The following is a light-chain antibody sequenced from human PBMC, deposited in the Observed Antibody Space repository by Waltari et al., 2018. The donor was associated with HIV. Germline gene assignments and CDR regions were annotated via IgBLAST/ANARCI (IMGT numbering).Light chain of an antibody. Sequence: DIVMTQSPDPVAVSMVERATVNCKSRQSVLYSSRNQNYLAWYQQKPGQSPKLLIYWASTREYGVPDLCRGSGSGKDFTLTISSREAEDVAVYYCQQYYVTPLTFGGGTKVEIK. CDR3: QQYYVTPLT. J-gene: IGKJ4*01. CDR1: QSVLYSSRNQNY. CDR2: WAS. V-gene: IGKV4-1*01.